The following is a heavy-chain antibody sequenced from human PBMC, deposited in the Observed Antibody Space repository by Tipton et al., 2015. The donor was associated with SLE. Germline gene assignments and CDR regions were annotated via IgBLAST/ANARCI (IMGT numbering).Heavy chain of an antibody. J-gene: IGHJ3*02. V-gene: IGHV5-10-1*01. Sequence: QQVQSGAEVKKPGESLRISCKGSGYSFTNYWITWVRQMPGKGLEWMGKIDPSDSYTNYSPSFQGHVTISADKSISTAYLQWSSLKASDTALYYCARRRPIFGVDISHEAFYIWGPGTMVTVSS. CDR2: IDPSDSYT. CDR1: GYSFTNYW. D-gene: IGHD3-3*01. CDR3: ARRRPIFGVDISHEAFYI.